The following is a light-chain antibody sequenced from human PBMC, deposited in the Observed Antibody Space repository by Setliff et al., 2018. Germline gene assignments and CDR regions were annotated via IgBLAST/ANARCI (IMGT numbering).Light chain of an antibody. Sequence: QSVLTQPPSVSGAPGQRVTISCTGTRSNIGAGFDVHWYQQVPGTAPKLLIYGDNNRPSGVPDRFSGSKSGTSASLAITGLQAEDEADYYCQSYGGSVDFYVFGTGTKVTVL. CDR1: RSNIGAGFD. CDR2: GDN. J-gene: IGLJ1*01. CDR3: QSYGGSVDFYV. V-gene: IGLV1-40*01.